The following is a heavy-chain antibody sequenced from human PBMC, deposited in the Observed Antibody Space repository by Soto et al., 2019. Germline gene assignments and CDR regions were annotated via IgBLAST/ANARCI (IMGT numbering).Heavy chain of an antibody. V-gene: IGHV3-30-3*01. D-gene: IGHD3-22*01. Sequence: PGGSLRLSCAASGFTFSSYAMHWVRQAPGKGLEWVAVISYDGSNKYYADSVKGRFTISRDNSKNTLYLQMNSLRAEDTAVYYSAREVYYASSGYYGGRYYGMDVWGQGTTVTVSS. CDR1: GFTFSSYA. CDR2: ISYDGSNK. CDR3: AREVYYASSGYYGGRYYGMDV. J-gene: IGHJ6*02.